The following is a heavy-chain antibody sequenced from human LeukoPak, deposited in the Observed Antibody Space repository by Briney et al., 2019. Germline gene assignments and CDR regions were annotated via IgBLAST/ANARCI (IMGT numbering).Heavy chain of an antibody. V-gene: IGHV5-51*01. CDR1: GYTFTTYW. J-gene: IGHJ3*02. CDR2: IHPGDSDT. CDR3: ARGHAFDI. Sequence: GESLKISCKGSGYTFTTYWIGWVRQMPGKGLEYMGIIHPGDSDTRYSPSFQGQVTISVDKSVSTAYLQWSSLKASDTAMYYCARGHAFDIWGQGTMVTVSS.